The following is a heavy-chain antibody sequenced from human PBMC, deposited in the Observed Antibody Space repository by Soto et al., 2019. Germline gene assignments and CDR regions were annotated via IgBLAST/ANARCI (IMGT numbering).Heavy chain of an antibody. V-gene: IGHV3-66*01. CDR2: IYSGGST. J-gene: IGHJ4*02. D-gene: IGHD3-16*01. Sequence: EVQLVESGGGLVQPGGSLRLSCAASGFTVSSNYMRWVRQAPGKGLEWVSGIYSGGSTYYADSVKGRFTISRDNSKNTVYLQMNSLRAEDTAVYYCARDQMGLVDCWGQGTLVTVSS. CDR1: GFTVSSNY. CDR3: ARDQMGLVDC.